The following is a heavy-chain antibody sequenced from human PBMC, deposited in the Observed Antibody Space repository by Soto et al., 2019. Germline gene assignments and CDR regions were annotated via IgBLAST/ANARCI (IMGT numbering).Heavy chain of an antibody. V-gene: IGHV3-23*01. CDR2: TSGSGDTT. J-gene: IGHJ6*02. CDR3: AKVVIPAATFYYGLDV. D-gene: IGHD2-2*01. Sequence: EVQLLESGGGLEQPGGSLRLSCAASGFTFSTYAMTWVRQAPGKGLEWVSATSGSGDTTYYADSVRGRFTISRDNSKNNLYLQMNSLRAEDTALYYCAKVVIPAATFYYGLDVWGQGTTVTVSS. CDR1: GFTFSTYA.